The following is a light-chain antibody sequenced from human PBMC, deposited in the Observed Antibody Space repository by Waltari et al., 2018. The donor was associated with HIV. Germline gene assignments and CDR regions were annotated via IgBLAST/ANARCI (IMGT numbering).Light chain of an antibody. CDR2: GAS. V-gene: IGKV3-20*01. Sequence: EIVLTQSPGTLSLSPGERATLSCRASQGVGSNYLAWYQQKPGQAPRLLIHGASSRAPGVPDTFSGSGSGTDFTLTISRLELEDFAVYYCQHYGSSPLTFGGGTKVEIK. CDR1: QGVGSNY. CDR3: QHYGSSPLT. J-gene: IGKJ4*01.